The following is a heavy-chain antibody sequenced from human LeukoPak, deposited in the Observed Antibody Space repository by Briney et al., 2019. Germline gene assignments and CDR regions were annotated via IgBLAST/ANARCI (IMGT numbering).Heavy chain of an antibody. CDR3: ARAGTRAFHI. D-gene: IGHD1-26*01. V-gene: IGHV1-8*03. J-gene: IGHJ3*02. CDR1: GYTFTTYD. Sequence: ASVKVSCKASGYTFTTYDINWVRQATGQGLEWMGWMNPNSGNTVYAQKFQGRVNLTRNTSVMTAYMELSSLRSGDTAVYYCARAGTRAFHIWGQGTMVTVSS. CDR2: MNPNSGNT.